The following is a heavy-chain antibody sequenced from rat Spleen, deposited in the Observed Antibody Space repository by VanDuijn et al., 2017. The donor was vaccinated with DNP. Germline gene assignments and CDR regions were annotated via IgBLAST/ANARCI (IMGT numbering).Heavy chain of an antibody. D-gene: IGHD1-4*01. CDR1: GFTFSNYG. CDR3: TTRPGYNYVGYWYFDF. CDR2: ISTSGGST. J-gene: IGHJ1*01. V-gene: IGHV5-27*01. Sequence: EVELVESGGGLVQPGRSMKLSCAASGFTFSNYGMAWVRQAPTKGLEWVASISTSGGSTYYRDSVKGRFTISRDNAKSTLYLQMDSLRSEDTATYYCTTRPGYNYVGYWYFDFWGPGTMVTVSS.